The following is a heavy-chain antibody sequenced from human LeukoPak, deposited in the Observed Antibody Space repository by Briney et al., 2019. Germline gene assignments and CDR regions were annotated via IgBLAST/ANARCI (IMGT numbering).Heavy chain of an antibody. Sequence: GESLRLSCAASGAAFSKYGMKWVRQAAGAGLEYISGISRSGDITHYADSVKGRFTISRDNVKNTLYLQMNSLRAEDTALYYCATEGFYFWGPGTQVTVSS. CDR3: ATEGFYF. J-gene: IGHJ4*02. CDR1: GAAFSKYG. V-gene: IGHV3-23*01. CDR2: ISRSGDIT.